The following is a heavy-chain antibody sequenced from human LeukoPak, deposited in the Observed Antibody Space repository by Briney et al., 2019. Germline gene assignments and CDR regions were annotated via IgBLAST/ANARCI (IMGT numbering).Heavy chain of an antibody. CDR3: ARGSMAVAGGY. J-gene: IGHJ4*02. CDR1: EYTFTDYY. D-gene: IGHD6-19*01. V-gene: IGHV1-2*06. Sequence: ASVKVSCKASEYTFTDYYMHWVRQAPGQGLEWMGRINPKNGGTNYAQNLQGRVTMTTDTSTSTAYMELRSLRSDDTAVYYCARGSMAVAGGYWGQGTLVTVSS. CDR2: INPKNGGT.